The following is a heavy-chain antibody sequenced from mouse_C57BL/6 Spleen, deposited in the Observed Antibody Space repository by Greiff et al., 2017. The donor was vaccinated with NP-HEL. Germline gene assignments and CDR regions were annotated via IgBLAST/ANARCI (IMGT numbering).Heavy chain of an antibody. D-gene: IGHD3-2*02. CDR3: ARGAQAFFDY. CDR2: IDPSDSYT. V-gene: IGHV1-59*01. CDR1: GYTFTSYW. J-gene: IGHJ2*01. Sequence: QVQLQQPGAELVRPGTSVKLSCKASGYTFTSYWMHWVKQRPGQGLEWIGVIDPSDSYTNYNQKFKGKATLTVDTSSSTAYMQLSSLTSEDSAVYYCARGAQAFFDYWGQGTTLTVSS.